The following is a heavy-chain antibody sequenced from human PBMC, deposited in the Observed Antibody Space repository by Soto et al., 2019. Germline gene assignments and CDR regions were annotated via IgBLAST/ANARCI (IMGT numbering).Heavy chain of an antibody. J-gene: IGHJ4*02. Sequence: GASVKVSCKASGYAFSFGFSWVRQAPGQGLEWMGWISASDGSTNSSQKFRGRISLTTDTSTNTAYLDLLSLTSDDTAVYLCANYYFGSGSYYRFDYWGQGTLVTVSS. CDR1: GYAFSFG. CDR2: ISASDGST. CDR3: ANYYFGSGSYYRFDY. D-gene: IGHD3-10*01. V-gene: IGHV1-18*01.